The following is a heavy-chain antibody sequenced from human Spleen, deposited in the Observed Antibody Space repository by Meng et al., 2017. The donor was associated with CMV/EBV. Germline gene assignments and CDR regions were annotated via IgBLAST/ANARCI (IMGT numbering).Heavy chain of an antibody. D-gene: IGHD3-3*01. CDR3: ARGGSWSVYWIVY. CDR2: ISYDGRNK. Sequence: GESLKISCAASRFTFPSFALHWVRQAPGKGLEWVSFISYDGRNKDYADSVKGRFTISRDNSRNTLYLEMNSLRPEDTAVYYCARGGSWSVYWIVYWGRGTLVTVSS. CDR1: RFTFPSFA. V-gene: IGHV3-30-3*01. J-gene: IGHJ4*01.